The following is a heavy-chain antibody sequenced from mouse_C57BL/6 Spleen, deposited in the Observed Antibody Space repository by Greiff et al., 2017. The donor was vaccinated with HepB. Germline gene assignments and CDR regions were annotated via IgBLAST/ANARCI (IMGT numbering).Heavy chain of an antibody. V-gene: IGHV1-85*01. CDR1: GYTFTSYD. D-gene: IGHD2-12*01. J-gene: IGHJ4*01. CDR2: IYPRDGST. Sequence: QVQLKESGPELVKPGASVKLSCKASGYTFTSYDINWVKQRPGQGLEWIGWIYPRDGSTKYNEKFKGKATLTVDTSSSTAYMELHSLTSEDSAVYFCARARDDVLYYYAMDYWGQGTSVTVSS. CDR3: ARARDDVLYYYAMDY.